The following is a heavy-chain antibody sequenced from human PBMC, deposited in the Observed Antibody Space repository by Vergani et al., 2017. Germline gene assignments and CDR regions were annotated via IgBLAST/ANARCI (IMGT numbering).Heavy chain of an antibody. CDR2: IKSKTDGGTT. Sequence: EVQLVESGGGLVKPGGSLRLSCAASGFTFSNAWMSWVRQAPGKGLEWVGRIKSKTDGGTTDYAPPVKGRFTISRDDSKNTLYLQMNSLKTEDTAVYYCTTGIREYSSSPDPYYYYYYMDVWGKGTTVTVSS. CDR1: GFTFSNAW. J-gene: IGHJ6*03. D-gene: IGHD6-6*01. CDR3: TTGIREYSSSPDPYYYYYYMDV. V-gene: IGHV3-15*01.